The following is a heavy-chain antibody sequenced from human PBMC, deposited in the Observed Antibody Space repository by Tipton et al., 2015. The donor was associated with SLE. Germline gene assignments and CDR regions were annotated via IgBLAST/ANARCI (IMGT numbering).Heavy chain of an antibody. CDR2: TYFRSEWYF. CDR3: SRVQGAAGFDY. Sequence: LVKPSQTLSLTCAISGDSVSSDSVAWNWIRHSPSRGLEWLGRTYFRSEWYFDYARSLKGRLTINPDTSLNQFSLHLQSVTPEDTAVYYCSRVQGAAGFDYWGQGFPVTVSS. D-gene: IGHD6-13*01. J-gene: IGHJ4*02. V-gene: IGHV6-1*01. CDR1: GDSVSSDSVA.